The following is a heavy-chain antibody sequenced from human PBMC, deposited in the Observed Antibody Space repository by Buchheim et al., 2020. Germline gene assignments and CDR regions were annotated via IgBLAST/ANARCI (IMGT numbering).Heavy chain of an antibody. Sequence: QVQLVQSGAEVKKPGASVKVSCRASGYTFTNYYLHWVRQAPGQGLEWMGIVNPAGGTTIYAQKFQGRVTMTRDTSTSTVYMELSSLRSEDTAVYYCARDLAAASSMAAEFDYWGQGTL. V-gene: IGHV1-46*01. CDR3: ARDLAAASSMAAEFDY. D-gene: IGHD6-13*01. J-gene: IGHJ4*02. CDR1: GYTFTNYY. CDR2: VNPAGGTT.